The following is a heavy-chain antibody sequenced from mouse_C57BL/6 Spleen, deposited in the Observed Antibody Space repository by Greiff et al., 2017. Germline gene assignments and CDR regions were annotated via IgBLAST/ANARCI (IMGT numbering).Heavy chain of an antibody. D-gene: IGHD1-1*01. CDR2: IDPETGGT. Sequence: QVHVKQSGAELVRPGASVTLSCKASGYTFTDYEMHWVKQTPVHGLEWIGAIDPETGGTAYNQKFKGKAILTADKSSSTAYMELRSLTSEDSAVYYCTRYHGSNYYFDYWGQGTTLTVSS. CDR1: GYTFTDYE. J-gene: IGHJ2*01. V-gene: IGHV1-15*01. CDR3: TRYHGSNYYFDY.